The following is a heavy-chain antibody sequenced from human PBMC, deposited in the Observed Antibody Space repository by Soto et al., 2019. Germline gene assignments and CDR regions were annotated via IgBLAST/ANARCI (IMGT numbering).Heavy chain of an antibody. D-gene: IGHD3-10*01. CDR3: ARDTRYMVRGVAHFNWFDP. CDR1: GGSISSGGYY. J-gene: IGHJ5*02. CDR2: IYYSGST. Sequence: SETLSLTCTVSGGSISSGGYYWSWIRQHPGKGLEWIGYIYYSGSTYYNPSLKSRVTISVDTSKNQFSLKLSSVTAADTAVYYCARDTRYMVRGVAHFNWFDPWGQGTLVTVSS. V-gene: IGHV4-31*03.